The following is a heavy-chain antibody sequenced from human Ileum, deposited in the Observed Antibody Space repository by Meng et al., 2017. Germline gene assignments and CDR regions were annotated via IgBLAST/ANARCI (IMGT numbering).Heavy chain of an antibody. CDR3: ARAQLGYCSSTSCYGGSGDWFDP. D-gene: IGHD2-2*01. V-gene: IGHV4-59*01. CDR2: IYYSGST. Sequence: SETLSLTCTVSGGSISSYYWSWIRQPPGKGLEWIGYIYYSGSTNYNPSLKSRVTISVDTSKNQFSLKLSSVTAADTAVYYCARAQLGYCSSTSCYGGSGDWFDPWGQGTRVT. J-gene: IGHJ5*02. CDR1: GGSISSYY.